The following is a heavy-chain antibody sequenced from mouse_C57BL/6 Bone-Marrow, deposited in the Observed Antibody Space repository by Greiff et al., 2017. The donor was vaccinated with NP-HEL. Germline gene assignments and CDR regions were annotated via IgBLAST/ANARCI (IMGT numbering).Heavy chain of an antibody. CDR2: IYPRSGNT. Sequence: QVQLKQSGAELARPGASVKLSCKASGYTFTSYGISWVKQRTGQGLEWIGEIYPRSGNTYYNEKFKGKATLTADKSSSTAYMELRSLTSEDSAVSFCARLGPYYYAMDCWGQGTSVTVSS. CDR3: ARLGPYYYAMDC. D-gene: IGHD4-1*01. V-gene: IGHV1-81*01. CDR1: GYTFTSYG. J-gene: IGHJ4*01.